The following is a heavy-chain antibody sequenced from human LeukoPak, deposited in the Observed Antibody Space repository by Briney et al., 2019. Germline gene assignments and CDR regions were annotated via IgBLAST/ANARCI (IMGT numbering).Heavy chain of an antibody. V-gene: IGHV4-59*01. Sequence: PSETLSLTCTVSGGSISSYYWSWIRQPPGKGLEWIGYISYSGSTNYNPSLKSRVTISVDTSRNQFSLKLSSVTAADTAVYYCARGRLGGSGSYYNVLDSWGQGTLVTVSS. CDR1: GGSISSYY. D-gene: IGHD3-10*01. CDR3: ARGRLGGSGSYYNVLDS. J-gene: IGHJ4*02. CDR2: ISYSGST.